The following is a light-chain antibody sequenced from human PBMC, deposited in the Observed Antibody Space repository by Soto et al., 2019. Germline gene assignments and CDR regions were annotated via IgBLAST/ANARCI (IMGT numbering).Light chain of an antibody. J-gene: IGKJ5*01. V-gene: IGKV2D-29*01. CDR3: MQSIQPPIT. Sequence: DIVMTQSPDSLAVSLGYRSTINSTSSESVLYSSNNKNYLAWYLQKPGQPPQLLIYEVFNRFSGVPDRSSGSGSGTDFTLKISRVEAEDVGVYYCMQSIQPPITFGQGTRLEIK. CDR2: EVF. CDR1: ESVLYSSNNKNY.